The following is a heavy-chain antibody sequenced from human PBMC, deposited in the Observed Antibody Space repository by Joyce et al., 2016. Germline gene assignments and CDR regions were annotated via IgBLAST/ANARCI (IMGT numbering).Heavy chain of an antibody. D-gene: IGHD3-10*01. Sequence: QMQLQESGPGLVKPSQTLSLTCAVSGGSVRSGGYSWTWLRQPPGKGLEWIGHIYHSESTYYNPSLQSRVTMSVDRSKNQFSLKLRSVTAADTAVYYCARAYGSGSYSYYYGMDVWGQGTTVTVSS. CDR1: GGSVRSGGYS. CDR3: ARAYGSGSYSYYYGMDV. V-gene: IGHV4-30-2*01. CDR2: IYHSEST. J-gene: IGHJ6*02.